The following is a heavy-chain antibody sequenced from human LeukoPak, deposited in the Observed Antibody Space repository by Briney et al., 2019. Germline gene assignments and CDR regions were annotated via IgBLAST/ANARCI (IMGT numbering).Heavy chain of an antibody. Sequence: GGSLRLSRAASGFTFSSYWMHWVRQAPGKGLVWVSRINTDGSSTSYADSVKGRFTISRDNAKNTLYLQMNSLRAEDTAVYYCARDLSSSSWYDAFDIWGQGTMVTVSS. D-gene: IGHD6-13*01. J-gene: IGHJ3*02. CDR3: ARDLSSSSWYDAFDI. V-gene: IGHV3-74*01. CDR1: GFTFSSYW. CDR2: INTDGSST.